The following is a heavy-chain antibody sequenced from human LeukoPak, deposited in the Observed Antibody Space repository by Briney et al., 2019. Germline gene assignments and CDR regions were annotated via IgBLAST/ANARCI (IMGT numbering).Heavy chain of an antibody. J-gene: IGHJ6*03. CDR3: AKDRRFSIFGDLWDYMDV. CDR1: GGTFSSYA. D-gene: IGHD3-3*01. V-gene: IGHV1-8*03. CDR2: MNPNSGNT. Sequence: ASVKVSCKASGGTFSSYAISWVRQAPGQGLEWMGWMNPNSGNTGYAQKFQGRVTITRNTSISTAYMELSSLRSEDTAVYYCAKDRRFSIFGDLWDYMDVWGKGTTVTVSS.